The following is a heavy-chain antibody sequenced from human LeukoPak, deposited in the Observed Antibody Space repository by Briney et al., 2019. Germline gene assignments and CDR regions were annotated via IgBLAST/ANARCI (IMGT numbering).Heavy chain of an antibody. CDR2: INHSGST. Sequence: PSETLSLTCAVYGGSFSGYYWSWIRQPPGKGLEWIGEINHSGSTNYNPSLKSRVTISVDTSKNQFSLKLSSVTAADTAVYYCASLTTAEAFDIWGQGTMVTVSS. CDR1: GGSFSGYY. J-gene: IGHJ3*02. D-gene: IGHD3-22*01. V-gene: IGHV4-34*01. CDR3: ASLTTAEAFDI.